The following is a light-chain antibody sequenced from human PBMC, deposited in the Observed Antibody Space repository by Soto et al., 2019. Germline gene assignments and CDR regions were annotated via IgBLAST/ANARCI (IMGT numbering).Light chain of an antibody. V-gene: IGKV3-11*01. CDR3: QQRSNWLFT. Sequence: EIVLTQSPATLSLSPGERATLSCRASQSVSSYWAWYQQKPGQAPRLLIYDASNRATGIPARFSGSGSGTDFTLTISRLEPEDFAVYYCQQRSNWLFTFGPGTKGDIK. CDR1: QSVSSY. J-gene: IGKJ3*01. CDR2: DAS.